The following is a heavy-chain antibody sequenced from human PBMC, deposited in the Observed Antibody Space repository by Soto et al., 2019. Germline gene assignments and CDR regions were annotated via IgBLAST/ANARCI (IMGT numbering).Heavy chain of an antibody. V-gene: IGHV1-18*01. J-gene: IGHJ5*02. CDR1: GYTFTSYG. CDR3: ARARLWCIAVATVFWFAP. CDR2: ISAYNGNT. Sequence: ASVKVSCKASGYTFTSYGISWVRQAPGQGLEWMGWISAYNGNTNYAQKLQGRVTMTTDTSTSTAYMELRSLRSDDTAVYYCARARLWCIAVATVFWFAPWGQGTLVTVSS. D-gene: IGHD6-19*01.